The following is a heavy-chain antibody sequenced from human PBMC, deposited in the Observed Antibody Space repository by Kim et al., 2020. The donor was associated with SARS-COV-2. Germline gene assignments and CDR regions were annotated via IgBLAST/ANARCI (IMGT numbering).Heavy chain of an antibody. CDR2: ISAYNGNT. J-gene: IGHJ3*02. Sequence: ASVKVSCKASGYTFTSYGISWVRQAPGQGLEWMGWISAYNGNTNYAQKLQGRVTMTTDTSTSTAYMELRSLRSDDTAMYYCASSPRDYYDSSGRQGFDIWGQGTMVTVSS. D-gene: IGHD3-22*01. V-gene: IGHV1-18*01. CDR1: GYTFTSYG. CDR3: ASSPRDYYDSSGRQGFDI.